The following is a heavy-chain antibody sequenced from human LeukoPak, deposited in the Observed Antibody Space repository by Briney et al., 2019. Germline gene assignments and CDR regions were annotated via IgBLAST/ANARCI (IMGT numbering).Heavy chain of an antibody. CDR2: ISYDGSNK. D-gene: IGHD6-13*01. CDR3: AKDPLRYSSSWYNWFDP. V-gene: IGHV3-30*18. Sequence: PGRSLRLSCAASGFTFSSYGMHWVRQAPGKGLEWVAVISYDGSNKYYADSVKGRFTISRDNSKNTLYLQMNSLRAEDTAVYYCAKDPLRYSSSWYNWFDPWGQGTLVTVSS. J-gene: IGHJ5*02. CDR1: GFTFSSYG.